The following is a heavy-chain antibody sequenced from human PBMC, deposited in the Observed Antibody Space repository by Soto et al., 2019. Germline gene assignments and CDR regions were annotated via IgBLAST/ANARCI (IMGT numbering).Heavy chain of an antibody. Sequence: QVQPQESGPGLVKPSDTLSLTCAVSGGSINSVNWWSWVRQSPGKGLEWIGEMHPGGSTNYNPSHKSRVTVSMDKSRNQFSLKMSSVTAADTAVYFCARHGHNIYGFDVWGRGTTVTVSS. CDR3: ARHGHNIYGFDV. CDR2: MHPGGST. D-gene: IGHD1-1*01. CDR1: GGSINSVNW. J-gene: IGHJ6*01. V-gene: IGHV4-4*02.